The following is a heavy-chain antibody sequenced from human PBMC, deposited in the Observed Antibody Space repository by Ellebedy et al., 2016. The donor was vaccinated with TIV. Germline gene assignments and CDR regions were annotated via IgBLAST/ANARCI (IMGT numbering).Heavy chain of an antibody. J-gene: IGHJ2*01. CDR3: ARGPYGGISVWYFDV. CDR2: FDPEDGET. D-gene: IGHD4-23*01. V-gene: IGHV1-24*01. Sequence: ASVKVSCKASGYTFTGYYMHWVRQAPGKGLEWMGGFDPEDGETIYAQKFQGRVTMTEDTSTDTAYMELSSLRSEDTAVYYCARGPYGGISVWYFDVWGRGTLVTVSS. CDR1: GYTFTGYY.